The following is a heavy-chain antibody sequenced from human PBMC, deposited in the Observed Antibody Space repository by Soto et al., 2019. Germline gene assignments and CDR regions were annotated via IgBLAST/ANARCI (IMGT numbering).Heavy chain of an antibody. Sequence: VGSLRLSCAAAGCTFSSFAMSWVRQAPGKGLEWVSAISGSGGSTYYADSVKGRFTISRDNSKNTLYLQMNSLRAEDTAVYYCAKDKVAYYDFWSGYSAGAFDIWGQGTMVTVSS. J-gene: IGHJ3*02. D-gene: IGHD3-3*01. V-gene: IGHV3-23*01. CDR2: ISGSGGST. CDR1: GCTFSSFA. CDR3: AKDKVAYYDFWSGYSAGAFDI.